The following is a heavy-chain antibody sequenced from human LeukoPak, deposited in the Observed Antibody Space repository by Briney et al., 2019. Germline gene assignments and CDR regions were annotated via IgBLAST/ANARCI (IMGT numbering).Heavy chain of an antibody. D-gene: IGHD5-18*01. Sequence: GGSLRLSCAASGFTFSSYAMSWVRQAPGKGLEWVSGISGSGGSTYYADAVKGRFTISRDNAKISLYLQMNSLRAEDTAVYYCARNTYGYAFDIWGQGTVVTVSS. CDR3: ARNTYGYAFDI. J-gene: IGHJ3*02. V-gene: IGHV3-23*01. CDR1: GFTFSSYA. CDR2: ISGSGGST.